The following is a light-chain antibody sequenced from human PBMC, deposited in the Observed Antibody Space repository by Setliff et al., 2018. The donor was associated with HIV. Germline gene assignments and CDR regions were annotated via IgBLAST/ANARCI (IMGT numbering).Light chain of an antibody. CDR3: ASWDDSLSVVA. CDR1: GSNIGSNY. V-gene: IGLV1-47*01. CDR2: STN. J-gene: IGLJ2*01. Sequence: QSVLTQPPSASGTPGQRISISCSGGGSNIGSNYVYWYQQLPGTAPKLLIFSTNERPSGVPDRFSGTKFGASASLAISGLRSEDEADYYCASWDDSLSVVAFGGGTKVTVL.